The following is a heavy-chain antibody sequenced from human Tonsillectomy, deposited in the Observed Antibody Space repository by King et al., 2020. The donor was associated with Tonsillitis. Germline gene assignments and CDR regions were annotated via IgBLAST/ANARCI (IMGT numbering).Heavy chain of an antibody. D-gene: IGHD3-3*02. J-gene: IGHJ4*01. Sequence: DVQLVESGEDSVQAGGSLRLSCAASGFTFSSYSMIWVRQDPGKGLEWVSDISTSSSTIYYADSVKGRFTISRDNARNSLYLQMDSLRSDDTAVYYCARGPFSNSLQALDFWGQGILVTVSS. V-gene: IGHV3-48*01. CDR3: ARGPFSNSLQALDF. CDR1: GFTFSSYS. CDR2: ISTSSSTI.